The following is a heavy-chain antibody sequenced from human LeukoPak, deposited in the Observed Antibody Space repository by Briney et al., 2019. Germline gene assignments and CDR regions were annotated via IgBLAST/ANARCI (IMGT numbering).Heavy chain of an antibody. CDR2: IKQDGSEK. D-gene: IGHD2-21*01. CDR1: GFTFSSYW. J-gene: IGHJ3*02. Sequence: GGSLRLSCAASGFTFSSYWMSWVRQAPGKGLEWVANIKQDGSEKYYVDSVKGRFTISRDNAKNSLYLQMNSLRAEDTAVYYCARVYSTLLRYSFDAFDIWGQGTMVTVSS. CDR3: ARVYSTLLRYSFDAFDI. V-gene: IGHV3-7*01.